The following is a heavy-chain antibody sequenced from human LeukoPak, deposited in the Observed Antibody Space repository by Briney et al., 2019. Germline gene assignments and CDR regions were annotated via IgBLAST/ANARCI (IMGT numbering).Heavy chain of an antibody. J-gene: IGHJ4*02. Sequence: PGGSLRLSCAASGFTFDDYAMHWVRQAPGKGLEWVSGISWNSGSIGYADSVKGRFTISRDNAKNSLYLQMNSLRAEDTAVYYCARDRGGGTTVVTWGQGTLVTVSS. V-gene: IGHV3-9*01. CDR3: ARDRGGGTTVVT. D-gene: IGHD4-23*01. CDR2: ISWNSGSI. CDR1: GFTFDDYA.